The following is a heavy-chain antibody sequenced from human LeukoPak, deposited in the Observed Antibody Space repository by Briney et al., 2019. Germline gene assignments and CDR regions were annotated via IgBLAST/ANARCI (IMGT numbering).Heavy chain of an antibody. CDR2: INPNSGGT. J-gene: IGHJ4*02. V-gene: IGHV1-2*02. D-gene: IGHD2-21*02. Sequence: ASVKVSCKASGYTFPAYYMHWVRQAPGQGLEWMGWINPNSGGTNYAQKFQGRVTMTRDTSISTAYMELSWLRYDDTAMYYCASSRAQTLAFCGGDCYSGFDFWGQGTLVTVSS. CDR3: ASSRAQTLAFCGGDCYSGFDF. CDR1: GYTFPAYY.